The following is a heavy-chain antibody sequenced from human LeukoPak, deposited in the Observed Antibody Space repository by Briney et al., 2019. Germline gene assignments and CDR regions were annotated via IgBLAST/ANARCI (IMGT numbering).Heavy chain of an antibody. D-gene: IGHD2-2*01. CDR1: GFTFSSYG. Sequence: PGGSLRLSCAASGFTFSSYGMHWVRQAPGKGLEWVAVISYDGSNKYYADSVKGRFTISRDNSKNTLYLQMNSLRAEDTAVYYCASVEPAAPRPFDYWGQGTLVTVSS. V-gene: IGHV3-30*03. CDR2: ISYDGSNK. CDR3: ASVEPAAPRPFDY. J-gene: IGHJ4*02.